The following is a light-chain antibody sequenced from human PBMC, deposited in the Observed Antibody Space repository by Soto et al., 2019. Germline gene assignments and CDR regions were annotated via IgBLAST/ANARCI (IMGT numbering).Light chain of an antibody. J-gene: IGKJ1*01. CDR1: QSINNKY. Sequence: EIVLTQSPGTLSLSPGERATLSCRASQSINNKYLAWYQQEPGQTPRLLIHGVSIRATGIPDRFSGSGSGTDFTLTISRLEPEDFAVYYCQLYSGSPLTFGQGTNVEIK. CDR3: QLYSGSPLT. V-gene: IGKV3-20*01. CDR2: GVS.